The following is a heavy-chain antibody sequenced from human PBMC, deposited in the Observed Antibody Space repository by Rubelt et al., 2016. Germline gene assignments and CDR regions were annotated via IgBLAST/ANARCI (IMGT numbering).Heavy chain of an antibody. V-gene: IGHV3-7*05. J-gene: IGHJ4*02. CDR1: GLTFISYW. CDR3: ATDYLGY. CDR2: IKQDGSEK. Sequence: EVQLVESGGGLVQPGGYLRLSCAASGLTFISYWMSWVRQDPGKGLEWVANIKQDGSEKYSVDSVQGRFTISRDNAKNSLSLQMISLRADDKAGYYCATDYLGYWGQGTLVTVSS.